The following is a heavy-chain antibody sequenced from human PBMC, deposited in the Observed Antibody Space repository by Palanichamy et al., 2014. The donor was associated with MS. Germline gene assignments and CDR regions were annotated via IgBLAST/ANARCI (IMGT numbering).Heavy chain of an antibody. CDR3: ARMDGPWTTHTLGAFDI. J-gene: IGHJ3*02. Sequence: EVQLVEDWRRLDPGLGGPVRLSCAASGFTVSSNYMSWVRQAPGKGLEWVSVIYSGGCTYYADSVKGRFTISRDNSKNTLYLQMNSLRAEDTAVYYCARMDGPWTTHTLGAFDIWGQGTMVTVSS. CDR2: IYSGGCT. V-gene: IGHV3-53*02. D-gene: IGHD4-17*01. CDR1: GFTVSSNY.